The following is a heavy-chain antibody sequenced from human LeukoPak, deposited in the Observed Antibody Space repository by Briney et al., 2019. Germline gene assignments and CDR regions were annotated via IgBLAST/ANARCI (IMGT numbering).Heavy chain of an antibody. CDR3: AHRQSSSWYYYDTSGFYFPH. CDR2: IYWDDDK. J-gene: IGHJ1*01. CDR1: GFSLSTSGVG. D-gene: IGHD3-22*01. Sequence: SGPTLVKPTQTLTLTCTFSGFSLSTSGVGVGWIRQPPGKALEWLALIYWDDDKRYSPSLKSRLTITKGTSKTQVVLTMTNMDPVDTATYYCAHRQSSSWYYYDTSGFYFPHWGQGVLVTVSS. V-gene: IGHV2-5*02.